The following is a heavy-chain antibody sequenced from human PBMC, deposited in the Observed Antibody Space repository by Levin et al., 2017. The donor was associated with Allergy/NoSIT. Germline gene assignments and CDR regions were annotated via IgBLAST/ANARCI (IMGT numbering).Heavy chain of an antibody. V-gene: IGHV3-30*03. CDR1: GFTFSSYG. CDR3: ALEGYYDTIDAFDI. J-gene: IGHJ3*02. Sequence: GGSLRLSCAASGFTFSSYGMHWVRQAPGKGLEWVAVLSYDGSNKYYADSVKGRFTISRDNSKNTLYLQMNSLRAEDTAVYYCALEGYYDTIDAFDIWGQGTMVTVSS. D-gene: IGHD3-22*01. CDR2: LSYDGSNK.